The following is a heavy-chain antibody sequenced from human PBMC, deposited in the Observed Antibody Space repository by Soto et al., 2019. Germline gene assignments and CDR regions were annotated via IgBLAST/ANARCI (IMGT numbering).Heavy chain of an antibody. CDR1: GGSFSGYY. V-gene: IGHV4-34*01. CDR3: ARIFWSGYYCDY. CDR2: INHSGST. J-gene: IGHJ4*02. D-gene: IGHD3-3*01. Sequence: QVQLQQWGAGLLKPSETLSLTCAVSGGSFSGYYWSWIRQPPGKGLEWIGEINHSGSTNYNPSLKRRGTISVDTSKNQFSLKLSSVTAADTAVYYFARIFWSGYYCDYWGQGTLVTVSS.